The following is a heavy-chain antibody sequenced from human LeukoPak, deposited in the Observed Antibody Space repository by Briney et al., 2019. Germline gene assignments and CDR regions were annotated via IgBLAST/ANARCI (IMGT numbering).Heavy chain of an antibody. CDR1: GFTVDDYA. D-gene: IGHD3-22*01. Sequence: GRSLRLSRAASGFTVDDYAMHWVRQAPGKGLEWVSGISWNSGSIGYADSVKGRFTISRDNAKNSLYLQMNSLRAEDTALYYRAKDYDSSGYYALYFDYWGQGTLVTVSS. CDR3: AKDYDSSGYYALYFDY. J-gene: IGHJ4*02. CDR2: ISWNSGSI. V-gene: IGHV3-9*01.